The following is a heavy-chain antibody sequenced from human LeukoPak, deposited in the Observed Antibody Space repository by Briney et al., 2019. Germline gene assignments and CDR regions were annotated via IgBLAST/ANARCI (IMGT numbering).Heavy chain of an antibody. CDR3: ARHRDCSSTSCYTPNDAFDI. J-gene: IGHJ3*02. D-gene: IGHD2-2*02. CDR1: GCSFTSYW. Sequence: GESLKISCKGSGCSFTSYWIGWVRQMPGKGLVWMGIIYPGDSDTRYSPSFQGQVTISADKSTSTAYLQWSSLKASDTAMYYCARHRDCSSTSCYTPNDAFDIWGQGTMVTVSS. CDR2: IYPGDSDT. V-gene: IGHV5-51*01.